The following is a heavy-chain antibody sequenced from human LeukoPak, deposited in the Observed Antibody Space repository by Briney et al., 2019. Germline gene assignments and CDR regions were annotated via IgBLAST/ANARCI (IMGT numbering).Heavy chain of an antibody. CDR1: GCTFTGYY. CDR3: ARDGYTYGYIIDY. J-gene: IGHJ4*02. Sequence: ASVKVSCKASGCTFTGYYVHWVRQAPGQGLEWMGWIDPNSGATNYAQSFQGRVTMTRDTSISTAYMEVTRLTSDDTAVFYCARDGYTYGYIIDYWGQGTLVTVSS. CDR2: IDPNSGAT. V-gene: IGHV1-2*02. D-gene: IGHD5-18*01.